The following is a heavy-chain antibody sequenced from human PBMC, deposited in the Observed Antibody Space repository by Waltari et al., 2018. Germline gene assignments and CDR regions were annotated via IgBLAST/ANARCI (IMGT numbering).Heavy chain of an antibody. CDR3: ARKTPNGFDY. CDR2: IDWDDEK. CDR1: GFSLSTYGMC. D-gene: IGHD2-15*01. V-gene: IGHV2-70*01. Sequence: QVTLRESGPALVKPTQTLTLTCTFSGFSLSTYGMCVTWIRQPPGKALEWLALIDWDDEKYYSTSLKTRLTISKDTSKTQVVLTMTNMDPVDTGTYYCARKTPNGFDYWGQGMLVTVSS. J-gene: IGHJ4*02.